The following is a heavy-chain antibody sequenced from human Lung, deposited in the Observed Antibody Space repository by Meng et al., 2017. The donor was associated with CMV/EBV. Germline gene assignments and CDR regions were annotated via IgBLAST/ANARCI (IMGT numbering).Heavy chain of an antibody. J-gene: IGHJ4*02. CDR3: ARLRLELDY. Sequence: ASXXVSCKASGYTFTSYGISWVRQAPGQGLEWMGWISAYNGNTNYAQKLQGRVTMTTDTSTSTAYLEMRSLRADDTVVYYCARLRLELDYWGQGTLVTVSS. CDR2: ISAYNGNT. V-gene: IGHV1-18*01. CDR1: GYTFTSYG.